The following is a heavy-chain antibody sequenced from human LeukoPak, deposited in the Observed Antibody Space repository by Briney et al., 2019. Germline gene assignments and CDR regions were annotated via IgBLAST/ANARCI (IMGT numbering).Heavy chain of an antibody. D-gene: IGHD3-10*01. CDR2: IRSKAYGGTT. CDR1: GFTCGDYA. Sequence: GRSLRLSGTASGFTCGDYAMSWFRQAPGKGLEWVGFIRSKAYGGTTEYAASVKGRFTISRDDSKSIAYLQMNSLKTEDTAVYYCTRDWRFGEFHYYYMDVWGKGTTVTVSS. V-gene: IGHV3-49*03. J-gene: IGHJ6*03. CDR3: TRDWRFGEFHYYYMDV.